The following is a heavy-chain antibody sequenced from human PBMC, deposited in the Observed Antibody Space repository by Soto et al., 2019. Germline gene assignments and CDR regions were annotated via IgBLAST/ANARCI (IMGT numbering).Heavy chain of an antibody. V-gene: IGHV3-21*01. CDR1: GFTFSNYK. CDR3: AREELPPGTSFNSWFDP. Sequence: GESLKISCVGSGFTFSNYKMNWVRQAPGQGLEWVSSISGSSTYIYYADSVRGRFTISRDNAKNSVHLQMNSLRVEDTAVYFCAREELPPGTSFNSWFDPWGQGTLVTVSS. D-gene: IGHD1-1*01. J-gene: IGHJ5*02. CDR2: ISGSSTYI.